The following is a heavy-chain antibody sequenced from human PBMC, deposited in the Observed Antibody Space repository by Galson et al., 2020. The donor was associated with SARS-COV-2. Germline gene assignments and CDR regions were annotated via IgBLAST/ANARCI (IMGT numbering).Heavy chain of an antibody. CDR2: INHNGVT. CDR3: RLSGSLGADFDY. D-gene: IGHD3-16*01. Sequence: SETLSLKCGVDGESFSGYFWTWIRQSPGKGLEWIGEINHNGVTNYNPSLKSRVTISVDTSKKQLSLRLDSVTAADTAFYYCRLSGSLGADFDYWSQGSLVTVSS. CDR1: GESFSGYF. J-gene: IGHJ4*02. V-gene: IGHV4-34*01.